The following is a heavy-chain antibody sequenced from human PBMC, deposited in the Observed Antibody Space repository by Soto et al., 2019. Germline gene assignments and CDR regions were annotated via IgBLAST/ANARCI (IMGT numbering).Heavy chain of an antibody. D-gene: IGHD3-22*01. CDR2: ISGSGGRI. CDR1: GFTFSTYA. CDR3: AKRDYSDSSGYASLFDY. J-gene: IGHJ4*02. Sequence: EVQLLESGGGLVQPGGSLRLSCAASGFTFSTYAMAWVSQAPGQGLEWVSGISGSGGRIYYADSVQGRFTISRDNSKNTLYVQMNSLRAEDTAVYYCAKRDYSDSSGYASLFDYWGQGTLVTVSS. V-gene: IGHV3-23*01.